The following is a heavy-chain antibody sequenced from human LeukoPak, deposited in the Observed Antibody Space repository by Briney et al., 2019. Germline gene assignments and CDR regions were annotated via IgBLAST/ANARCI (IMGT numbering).Heavy chain of an antibody. V-gene: IGHV1-2*02. CDR3: ARGLHPGGLFDY. Sequence: ASVKVSCKASGYTFTGYYTHWVRQAPGQGLEWMGWINPNSGGTNYAQKFQGRVTMTRDTSISTAYMELSRLRSDDTAVYYCARGLHPGGLFDYWGQGTLVTVSS. CDR2: INPNSGGT. CDR1: GYTFTGYY. D-gene: IGHD1-26*01. J-gene: IGHJ4*02.